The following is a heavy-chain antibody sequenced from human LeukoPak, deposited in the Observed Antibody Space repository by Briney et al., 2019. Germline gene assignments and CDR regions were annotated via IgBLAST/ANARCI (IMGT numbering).Heavy chain of an antibody. CDR2: INHSGST. CDR3: ARGGGSDNLDY. Sequence: SETLPLTCAVYGGSFSGYYWSWIRQPPGKGLEWIGEINHSGSTNYNPSLKSRVTISVDTSKNQFSLKLSSVTAADTAVYYCARGGGSDNLDYWGQGTLVTVSS. CDR1: GGSFSGYY. J-gene: IGHJ4*02. D-gene: IGHD1-1*01. V-gene: IGHV4-34*01.